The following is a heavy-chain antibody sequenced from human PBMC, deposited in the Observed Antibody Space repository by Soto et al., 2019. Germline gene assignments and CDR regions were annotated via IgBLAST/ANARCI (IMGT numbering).Heavy chain of an antibody. CDR1: GFSFSNAGLG. J-gene: IGHJ5*02. CDR2: IFSNDEK. D-gene: IGHD6-13*01. CDR3: ASTYSASWYWFDP. Sequence: QVTVKESGPVLVKPTETLTLTCTVSGFSFSNAGLGVSWIRQPPGKALEWLAHIFSNDEKSYSTSLKSRLTISKDTSKSQVVLIMTNMDPVDTATYYCASTYSASWYWFDPWGQGTLVTGS. V-gene: IGHV2-26*04.